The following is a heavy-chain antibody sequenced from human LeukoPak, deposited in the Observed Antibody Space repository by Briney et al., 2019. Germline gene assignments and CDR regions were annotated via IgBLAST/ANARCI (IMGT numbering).Heavy chain of an antibody. J-gene: IGHJ4*02. Sequence: QPGGSLRLSCAASGFTFSSYAMSWVRQAPGKGLEWVSAISGSGGSTYYADSVKGRFTISRDNSKNTLYLQMNSLRAEDTAVYYCAKAAMIVVATPHYLDYWGQGTLVTVSS. CDR2: ISGSGGST. D-gene: IGHD3-22*01. CDR3: AKAAMIVVATPHYLDY. CDR1: GFTFSSYA. V-gene: IGHV3-23*01.